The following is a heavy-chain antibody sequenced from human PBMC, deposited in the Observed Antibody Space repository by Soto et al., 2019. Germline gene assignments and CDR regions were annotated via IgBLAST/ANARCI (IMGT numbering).Heavy chain of an antibody. Sequence: GESLKISCKGSGYNFPDYWIAWVRQMPGKDLEWMGFIYPGNSETRYSPSFQDQVTISADKSLSTAHLQWGSLKASDTAMYYCARPKSSGRFNPFDYWGQGTLVTVSS. CDR3: ARPKSSGRFNPFDY. J-gene: IGHJ4*02. CDR2: IYPGNSET. CDR1: GYNFPDYW. V-gene: IGHV5-51*01. D-gene: IGHD6-19*01.